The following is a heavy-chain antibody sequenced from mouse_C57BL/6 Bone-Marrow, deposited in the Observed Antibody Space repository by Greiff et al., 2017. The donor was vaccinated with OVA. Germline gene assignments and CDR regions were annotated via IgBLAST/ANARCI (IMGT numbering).Heavy chain of an antibody. D-gene: IGHD2-5*01. Sequence: VQLQQSGAELVRPGASVTLSCKASGYTFTDYEMHWVKQTPVHSLEWIGAIDPETGGTAYNQKFKGKAILTADKSSSTAYMELRILTSEDSAVYYGTRGYSNYYAMDYWGQGTSVTVSS. CDR1: GYTFTDYE. J-gene: IGHJ4*01. CDR2: IDPETGGT. CDR3: TRGYSNYYAMDY. V-gene: IGHV1-15*01.